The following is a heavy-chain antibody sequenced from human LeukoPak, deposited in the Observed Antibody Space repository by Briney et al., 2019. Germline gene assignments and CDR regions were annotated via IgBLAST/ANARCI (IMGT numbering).Heavy chain of an antibody. J-gene: IGHJ4*02. CDR2: ISSSGSTI. CDR3: ASGGKRTTYYFDY. Sequence: PGGSLRLSCAASGFAFSSCEMNWVRQAPGKGLEWVSYISSSGSTIYYADSVKGRFTISRDNAKNSLYLQMNSLRAEDTAVYYCASGGKRTTYYFDYWGQGTLVTVSS. V-gene: IGHV3-48*03. CDR1: GFAFSSCE. D-gene: IGHD2-2*01.